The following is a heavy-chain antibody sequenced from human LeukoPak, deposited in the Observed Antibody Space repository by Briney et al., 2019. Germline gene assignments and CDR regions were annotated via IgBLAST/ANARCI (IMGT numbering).Heavy chain of an antibody. D-gene: IGHD6-19*01. CDR3: ARRGYSSGWYDMYYFDY. CDR1: GLTFSSYW. J-gene: IGHJ4*02. V-gene: IGHV3-7*03. CDR2: IKQDGSEK. Sequence: GGSLRLSCAASGLTFSSYWMSWVRQAPGKGLEWVANIKQDGSEKYYVDSVKGRFTISRDNAKNSLYLQMNSLRAEDTAVYYCARRGYSSGWYDMYYFDYWGQGTLVTVSS.